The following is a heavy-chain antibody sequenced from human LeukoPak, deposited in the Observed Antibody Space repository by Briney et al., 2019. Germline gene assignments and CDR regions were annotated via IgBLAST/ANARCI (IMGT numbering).Heavy chain of an antibody. J-gene: IGHJ4*02. V-gene: IGHV1-2*02. CDR1: GYTFTSYG. Sequence: ASVKVSCKASGYTFTSYGISWVRQAPGQGLEWMGWINPNSGGTNYAQKFQGRVTMTRDTSISTAYMELSRLRSDDTAVYYCARDLRGYCSSTSCSHGFPFDYWGQGTLVTVSS. CDR3: ARDLRGYCSSTSCSHGFPFDY. CDR2: INPNSGGT. D-gene: IGHD2-2*01.